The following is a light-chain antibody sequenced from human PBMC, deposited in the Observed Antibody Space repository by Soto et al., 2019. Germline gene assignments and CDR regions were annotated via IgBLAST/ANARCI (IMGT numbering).Light chain of an antibody. CDR1: SSDVGGFNY. V-gene: IGLV2-14*03. CDR2: GVS. J-gene: IGLJ2*01. Sequence: QSALTQPASVSGSPGQSITISCTGTSSDVGGFNYVSWYQQHPDNAPKVLIYGVSKRPSGVSSRFSGSKSGNTASLTISGLQAEDEADYYCCSYTRTGTLVFAGGTKLTVL. CDR3: CSYTRTGTLV.